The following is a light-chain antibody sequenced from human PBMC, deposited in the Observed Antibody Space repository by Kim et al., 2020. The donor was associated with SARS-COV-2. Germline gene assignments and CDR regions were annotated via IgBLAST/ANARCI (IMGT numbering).Light chain of an antibody. CDR1: NSNT. J-gene: IGKJ1*01. CDR3: QQYGSLWT. V-gene: IGKV3-20*01. Sequence: NSNTFAWYQQKPGQAPRLLIYGTSSRATGIPDRFSGSGSETDFTLTITRLEPDDFAVYYCQQYGSLWTFGQGTKVDIK. CDR2: GTS.